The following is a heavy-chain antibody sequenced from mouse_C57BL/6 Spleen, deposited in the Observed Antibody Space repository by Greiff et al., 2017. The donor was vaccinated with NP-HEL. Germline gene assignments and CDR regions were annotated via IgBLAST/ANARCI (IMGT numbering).Heavy chain of an antibody. V-gene: IGHV5-16*01. CDR1: GFTFSDYY. D-gene: IGHD1-1*01. Sequence: EVKLMESEGGLVQPGSSMKLSCTASGFTFSDYYMAWVRQVPEKGLEWVANINYDGSSTYYLDSLKSRFIISRDNAKNILYLQMSSLKSEDTATYYCARGTDYGSSYGFAYWGQGTLVTVSA. J-gene: IGHJ3*01. CDR3: ARGTDYGSSYGFAY. CDR2: INYDGSST.